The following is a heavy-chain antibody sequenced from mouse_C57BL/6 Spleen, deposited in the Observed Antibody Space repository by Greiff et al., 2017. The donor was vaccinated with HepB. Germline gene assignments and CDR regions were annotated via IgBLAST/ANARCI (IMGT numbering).Heavy chain of an antibody. CDR3: ARVEGLDY. Sequence: VQLQQSGAELARPGASVKLSCKASGYTFTSYGISWVKQRTGQGLEWIGEIYPRSGNTYYNEKFKGKATLTADKSSSTAYMELRSLTSEDSAVYVSARVEGLDYWGQGTTLTVSS. J-gene: IGHJ2*01. V-gene: IGHV1-81*01. CDR1: GYTFTSYG. CDR2: IYPRSGNT.